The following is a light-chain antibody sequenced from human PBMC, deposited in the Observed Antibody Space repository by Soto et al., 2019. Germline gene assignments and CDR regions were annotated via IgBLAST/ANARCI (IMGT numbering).Light chain of an antibody. CDR1: QSVSSTY. CDR3: QQYGSSPVT. V-gene: IGKV3-20*01. J-gene: IGKJ5*01. CDR2: GAS. Sequence: EIVLTQSPGTLSLSPGERATLSCRASQSVSSTYLAWYQQKPGQPPRLLIYGASSRATGIPDRFSGSGSGTDFTLNITRLESEDFAVYYCQQYGSSPVTFGQGTRLDIK.